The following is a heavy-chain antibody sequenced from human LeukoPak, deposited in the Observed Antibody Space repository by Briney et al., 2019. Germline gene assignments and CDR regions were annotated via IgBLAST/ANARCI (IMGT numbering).Heavy chain of an antibody. V-gene: IGHV3-48*04. D-gene: IGHD1-1*01. CDR1: GFTFSSYS. CDR3: ARQGTGLQGENDAFDV. CDR2: ISISSSII. Sequence: GGSLRLSCAASGFTFSSYSMNWVRQAPGKGLEWVAYISISSSIIYYADSVQGRFTISRDNAKDSVYLQMNSLRAEDTAIYYCARQGTGLQGENDAFDVWGQGTMVTVSS. J-gene: IGHJ3*01.